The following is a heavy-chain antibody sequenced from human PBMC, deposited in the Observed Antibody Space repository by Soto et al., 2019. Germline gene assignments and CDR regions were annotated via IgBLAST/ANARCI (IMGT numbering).Heavy chain of an antibody. CDR3: ARATTAAFGVVLYYYYGMDV. D-gene: IGHD3-3*01. CDR2: IYYSGST. V-gene: IGHV4-30-4*01. J-gene: IGHJ6*02. CDR1: GYSISSGYY. Sequence: SETLSLTCAVSGYSISSGYYWSWIRQPPGKGLEWIGYIYYSGSTYYNPSLKSRVTISVDTSKNQFSLKLSSVTAADTAVYYCARATTAAFGVVLYYYYGMDVWGQGTTVTVSS.